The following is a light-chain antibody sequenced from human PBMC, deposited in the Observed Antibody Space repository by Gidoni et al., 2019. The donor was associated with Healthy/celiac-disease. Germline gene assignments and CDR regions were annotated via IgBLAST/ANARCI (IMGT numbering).Light chain of an antibody. J-gene: IGLJ2*01. Sequence: SPELTQDPAVSVALGQTVRITCQGDSLRSYYASWYQQKPGQAPLLVIDGKNNRPSGIPDRFSGASSGNTASLTITGAQAEDEADYYCNSRDSSGNHRVVFGGGTKLTVL. CDR2: GKN. CDR1: SLRSYY. V-gene: IGLV3-19*01. CDR3: NSRDSSGNHRVV.